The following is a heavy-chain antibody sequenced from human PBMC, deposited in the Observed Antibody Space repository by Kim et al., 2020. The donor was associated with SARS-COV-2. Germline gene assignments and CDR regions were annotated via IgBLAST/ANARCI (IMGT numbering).Heavy chain of an antibody. CDR2: IYYSGST. CDR3: ARRWRMAAAVHFDY. D-gene: IGHD6-13*01. CDR1: GGSISSSSYY. Sequence: SETLSLTCTVSGGSISSSSYYWGWIRQPPGKGLEWIGSIYYSGSTYYNPSLKSRVTISVDTSKNQFSLKLSSVTAADTAVYYCARRWRMAAAVHFDYWGQGTLVTVSS. V-gene: IGHV4-39*01. J-gene: IGHJ4*02.